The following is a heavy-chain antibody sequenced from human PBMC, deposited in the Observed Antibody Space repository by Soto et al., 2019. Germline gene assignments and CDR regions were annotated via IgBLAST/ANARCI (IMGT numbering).Heavy chain of an antibody. CDR1: GGSISSSSYY. V-gene: IGHV4-39*01. J-gene: IGHJ4*02. D-gene: IGHD2-8*01. Sequence: SETRSLTCTVSGGSISSSSYYWGWIRQPPGKGLEYIGSGYYSGSTYYSPSLKSRVTISVDTSKNQFSLKLSSVTAADTAVYYCASSTVRSNWYFDYWGQGTLVTVSS. CDR2: GYYSGST. CDR3: ASSTVRSNWYFDY.